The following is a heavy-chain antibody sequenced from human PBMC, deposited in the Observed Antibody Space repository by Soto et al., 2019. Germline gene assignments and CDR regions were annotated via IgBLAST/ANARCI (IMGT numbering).Heavy chain of an antibody. CDR1: GFTFSSYG. D-gene: IGHD3-10*01. J-gene: IGHJ4*02. CDR3: AKEGEYYYGSGSYSLFDY. V-gene: IGHV3-30*18. Sequence: QVQLVESGGGVVQPGRSLRLSCAASGFTFSSYGMHWVRQAPGKGLEWVAVISYDGSNKYYADSVKGRFTISRDNSKNTLYPQMNSLRAEDTAVYYCAKEGEYYYGSGSYSLFDYWGQGTLVTVSS. CDR2: ISYDGSNK.